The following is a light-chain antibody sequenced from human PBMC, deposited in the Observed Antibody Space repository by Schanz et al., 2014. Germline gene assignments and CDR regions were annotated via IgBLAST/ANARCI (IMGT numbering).Light chain of an antibody. CDR3: MQALPNPGYT. CDR2: LGS. J-gene: IGKJ2*01. CDR1: QSLLQSNGYNY. Sequence: IVMTQSPLSLPVTPGEPASISCRSSQSLLQSNGYNYVDWYLQKPGQSPQLLIYLGSSRASGVPDRFSGSGSGTYFTLKISRVEAEDVGVYYCMQALPNPGYTFGPGTKLEIK. V-gene: IGKV2-28*01.